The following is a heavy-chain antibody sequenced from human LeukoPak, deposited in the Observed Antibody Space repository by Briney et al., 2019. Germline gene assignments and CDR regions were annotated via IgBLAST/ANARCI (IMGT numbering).Heavy chain of an antibody. CDR1: GYTFTSYD. CDR2: MNPNSGNT. J-gene: IGHJ4*02. CDR3: ARAPGTIFGASYYFDY. V-gene: IGHV1-8*01. D-gene: IGHD3-3*01. Sequence: ASVKVSCKASGYTFTSYDVNWARQATGQGLEWMGWMNPNSGNTGYAQKFQGRVTMTRNTSISTAYMELSSLRSEDTAVYYCARAPGTIFGASYYFDYWGQGTLVTVSS.